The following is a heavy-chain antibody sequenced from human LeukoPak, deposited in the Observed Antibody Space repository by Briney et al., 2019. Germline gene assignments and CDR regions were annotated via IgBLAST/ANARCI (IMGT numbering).Heavy chain of an antibody. D-gene: IGHD5-12*01. CDR2: ISRSSDYI. CDR1: GFTFSSFA. V-gene: IGHV3-21*01. J-gene: IGHJ3*02. Sequence: PGGSLRLSCAASGFTFSSFAMHWVRQASGKGLEWLSSISRSSDYIYYADSLKGRFTISRDNARNSLYLQMSSLRAEDTALYYCAREIYSNSDHDDAFDIWGQGTMVTVSS. CDR3: AREIYSNSDHDDAFDI.